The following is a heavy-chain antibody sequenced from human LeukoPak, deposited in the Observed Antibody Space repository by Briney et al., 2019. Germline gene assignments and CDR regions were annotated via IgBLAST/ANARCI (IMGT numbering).Heavy chain of an antibody. Sequence: GGSLRLSCAASGFTFSSYAMNWVRQAPGRGLEWVSYIGPSGTAIYYADSGKGRFTISRDNARNSLFLQMNSLRAEDTAVYYCAELGITMIGGVWGKGTTVTISS. J-gene: IGHJ6*04. CDR2: IGPSGTAI. V-gene: IGHV3-48*03. CDR3: AELGITMIGGV. D-gene: IGHD3-10*02. CDR1: GFTFSSYA.